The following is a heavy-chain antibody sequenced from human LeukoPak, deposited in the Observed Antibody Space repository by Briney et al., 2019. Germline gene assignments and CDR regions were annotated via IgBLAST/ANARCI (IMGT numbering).Heavy chain of an antibody. D-gene: IGHD3-22*01. V-gene: IGHV1-8*01. CDR1: GYTFSSYD. J-gene: IGHJ4*02. CDR3: ARLSETPALYHGGRYLYLAY. Sequence: GASVKVSCKASGYTFSSYDINWVRQATGQGLEWMGWMNPSTGNTGYAQKFQGRVTMTRDTSTSTAYMELSSLKSEDSAVYYCARLSETPALYHGGRYLYLAYWGQGAQVTVSS. CDR2: MNPSTGNT.